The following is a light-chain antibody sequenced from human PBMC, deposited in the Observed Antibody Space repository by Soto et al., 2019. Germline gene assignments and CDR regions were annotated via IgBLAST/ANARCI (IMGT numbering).Light chain of an antibody. J-gene: IGLJ3*02. CDR3: TSYTTTSTGV. CDR1: KNDIGVYDF. Sequence: QSVLTQPPSASGSPGQSVTISCTGTKNDIGVYDFVSWYQHHPGKAPRLIIYEVSNRPSGVSNRFSGSKSGNTASLTISGLQAEDEADYYCTSYTTTSTGVFGGGTKVTVL. CDR2: EVS. V-gene: IGLV2-14*01.